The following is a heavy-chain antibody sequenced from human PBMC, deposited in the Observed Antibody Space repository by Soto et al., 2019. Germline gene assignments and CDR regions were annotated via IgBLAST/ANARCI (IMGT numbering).Heavy chain of an antibody. D-gene: IGHD1-7*01. Sequence: SQTLSLTCAISGDSVSSNSAAWNWIRQSPSRGLEWLGRTYYRSKWYNDYEVSVKSRITINPDTSKNQFSLQLNSVTPEDTAVYYCARGEAGTTGYYYYGMDVWGQGTTVTVSS. J-gene: IGHJ6*02. CDR2: TYYRSKWYN. CDR3: ARGEAGTTGYYYYGMDV. CDR1: GDSVSSNSAA. V-gene: IGHV6-1*01.